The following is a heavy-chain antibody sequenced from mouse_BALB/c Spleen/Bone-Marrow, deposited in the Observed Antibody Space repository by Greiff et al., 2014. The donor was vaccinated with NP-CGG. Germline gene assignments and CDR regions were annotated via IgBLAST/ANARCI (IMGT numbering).Heavy chain of an antibody. CDR1: GFNIKDTY. D-gene: IGHD2-1*01. Sequence: VQLKESGAELVKPGASVKLSCTASGFNIKDTYMHWVKQRPEQGLEWIGRIDPANGNTKYVPTFQGKATITADTSSITAYLQLSSLTSEDTAVYYCASSGNYEGGAMDYWGQGISVTVSS. V-gene: IGHV14-3*02. CDR3: ASSGNYEGGAMDY. CDR2: IDPANGNT. J-gene: IGHJ4*01.